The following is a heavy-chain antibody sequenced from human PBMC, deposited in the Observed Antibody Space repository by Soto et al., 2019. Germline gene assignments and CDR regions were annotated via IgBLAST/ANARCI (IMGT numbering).Heavy chain of an antibody. CDR1: GGSFSGYI. CDR2: ITQSGRT. J-gene: IGHJ4*02. V-gene: IGHV4-34*01. CDR3: ARAQGLFGGARYFPL. Sequence: QVQLQQRGAGLLKPSETLSLTCTVSGGSFSGYIWTWIRQPPGKGLEWVGEITQSGRTHYSPPLTSRISNSLATSKTQFFLDLNALTAADTAVYYCARAQGLFGGARYFPLWGQGSPVTVSS. D-gene: IGHD3-10*01.